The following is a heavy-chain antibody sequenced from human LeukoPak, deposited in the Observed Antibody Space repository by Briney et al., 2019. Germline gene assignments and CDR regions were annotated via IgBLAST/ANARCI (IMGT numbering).Heavy chain of an antibody. J-gene: IGHJ6*02. CDR3: ARVTSGGGRYFDWLNYYYYGMDV. D-gene: IGHD3-9*01. CDR2: ISSSSSYI. Sequence: GGSLRLSCAASGFTFSSYSMNWVRQAPGKGLEWVSSISSSSSYIYYADSVKGRFTISRDNAKNSLYLQMNSLRAEDTAVYYCARVTSGGGRYFDWLNYYYYGMDVWGQGTTVTVSS. V-gene: IGHV3-21*01. CDR1: GFTFSSYS.